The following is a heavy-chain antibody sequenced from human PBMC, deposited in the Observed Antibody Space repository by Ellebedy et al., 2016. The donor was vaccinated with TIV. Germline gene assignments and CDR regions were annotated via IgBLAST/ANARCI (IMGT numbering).Heavy chain of an antibody. Sequence: SETLSLTXTVSGGSISSGDYYWSWIRQPPGKGLEWIGYIYYSGSTKDNPSLKSRVTMSVDTSKSQFSLKLSSVTAADTAVYYCARGYVSFDYWGQGTLVTVSS. V-gene: IGHV4-61*08. CDR3: ARGYVSFDY. J-gene: IGHJ4*02. CDR2: IYYSGST. CDR1: GGSISSGDYY. D-gene: IGHD5-12*01.